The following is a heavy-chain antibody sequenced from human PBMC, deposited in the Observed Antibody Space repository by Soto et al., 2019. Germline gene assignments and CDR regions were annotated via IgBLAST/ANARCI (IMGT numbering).Heavy chain of an antibody. CDR1: GTYFNSRYC. Sequence: TQSLTCTVSGTYFNSRYCWSWIQQHPGICLEWIGYIYYSGSANYNPSLKGRVTMSVDTSTNQFSLKLSAVTAADTAVYYCASLFNYYDSSGYAEYYFDHWGQGTLVTVS. CDR3: ASLFNYYDSSGYAEYYFDH. J-gene: IGHJ4*02. CDR2: IYYSGSA. V-gene: IGHV4-31*03. D-gene: IGHD3-22*01.